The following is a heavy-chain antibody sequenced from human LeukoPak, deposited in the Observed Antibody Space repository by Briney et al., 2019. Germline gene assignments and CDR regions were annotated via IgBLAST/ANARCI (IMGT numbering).Heavy chain of an antibody. CDR2: IYSGGST. CDR3: ARYTMVRGVFDY. V-gene: IGHV3-53*01. Sequence: GGSLRLSCAASGFTVSSNYMSWVRQAPGKGLEWASVIYSGGSTYYADSVKGRFTISRDNSKNTLYLQMNSLRAEDTAVYYCARYTMVRGVFDYWGQGTLVTVSS. CDR1: GFTVSSNY. D-gene: IGHD3-10*01. J-gene: IGHJ4*02.